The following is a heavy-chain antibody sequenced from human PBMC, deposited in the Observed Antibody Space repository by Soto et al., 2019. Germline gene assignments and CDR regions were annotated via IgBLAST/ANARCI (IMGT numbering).Heavy chain of an antibody. CDR1: GYTFTSYY. D-gene: IGHD2-21*02. CDR3: ARAYCGGDCPEYLQH. Sequence: ASVKVSCKASGYTFTSYYMHWVRQAPGQGLEWVGIINPSGGSTSYAQKFQGRVTMTRDTSTSTVYMELSSLRSEDTAVYYCARAYCGGDCPEYLQHWGQGTLVTVSS. J-gene: IGHJ1*01. CDR2: INPSGGST. V-gene: IGHV1-46*01.